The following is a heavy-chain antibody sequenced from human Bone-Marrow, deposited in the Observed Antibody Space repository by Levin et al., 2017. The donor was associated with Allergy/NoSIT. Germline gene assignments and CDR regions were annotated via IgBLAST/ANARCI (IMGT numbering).Heavy chain of an antibody. J-gene: IGHJ4*02. CDR1: GFPVSDTY. Sequence: LSLTCAASGFPVSDTYMYWVRQAPGKGLEWVSVLHSGGTTFYADSVRGRFTISRDNSQNTLYLQMNSLRAEDTALYYCARAVSLISILDHWGQGTLVTVSS. D-gene: IGHD2-8*01. CDR3: ARAVSLISILDH. V-gene: IGHV3-53*01. CDR2: LHSGGTT.